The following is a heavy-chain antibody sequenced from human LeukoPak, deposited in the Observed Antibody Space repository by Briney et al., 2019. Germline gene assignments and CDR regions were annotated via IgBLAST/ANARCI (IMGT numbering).Heavy chain of an antibody. CDR3: ARWDDYGDGPDY. CDR2: IYHSGST. D-gene: IGHD4-17*01. V-gene: IGHV4-38-2*01. J-gene: IGHJ4*02. CDR1: GYSIGSGYY. Sequence: PSETLSLTCAVSGYSIGSGYYWGWIRQPPGKGLEWIGSIYHSGSTYYNPSLKSRVTISVHTSKNQFSLKLSSVTAADTAVYYCARWDDYGDGPDYWGRGTLVTVSS.